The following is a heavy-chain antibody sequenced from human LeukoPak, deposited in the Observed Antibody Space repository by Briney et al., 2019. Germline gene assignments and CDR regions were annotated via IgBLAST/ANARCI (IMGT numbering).Heavy chain of an antibody. CDR2: IIPIFGTA. Sequence: SVKVSCKASGYTFTGYYMHWVRQAPGQGLEWMGRIIPIFGTANYAQKFQGRVTITTDESTSTAYMELSSLRSEDTAVYYCARAKYYYGSGSYYNELEDYWGQGTLVTVSS. J-gene: IGHJ4*02. V-gene: IGHV1-69*05. CDR3: ARAKYYYGSGSYYNELEDY. CDR1: GYTFTGYY. D-gene: IGHD3-10*01.